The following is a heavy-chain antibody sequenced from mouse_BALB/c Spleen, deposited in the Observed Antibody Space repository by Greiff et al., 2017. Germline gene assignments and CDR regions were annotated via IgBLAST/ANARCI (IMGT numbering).Heavy chain of an antibody. D-gene: IGHD2-1*01. CDR1: GFAFSSYD. CDR3: ARRRGYGNYYFDY. Sequence: DVMLVESGGGLVKPGGSLKLSCAASGFAFSSYDMSWVRQTPEKRLEWVAYISSGGGSTYYPDTVKGRFTISRDNAKNTLYLQMSSLKSEDTAMYYCARRRGYGNYYFDYWGQGTTLTVSS. V-gene: IGHV5-12-1*01. J-gene: IGHJ2*01. CDR2: ISSGGGST.